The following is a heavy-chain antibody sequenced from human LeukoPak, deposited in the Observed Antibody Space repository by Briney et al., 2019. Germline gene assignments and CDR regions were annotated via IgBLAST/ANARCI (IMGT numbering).Heavy chain of an antibody. V-gene: IGHV4-61*01. CDR3: ARDGYDFWSGYQGFDY. Sequence: SETLSLTCAVSGGSVSSDSYFWHWIRRSPGKGLEWLGFVYYSGRTKYNPSLKSRVTISVDKSKNQFSLKLSSVTAADTAVYYCARDGYDFWSGYQGFDYWGQGTLVTVSS. J-gene: IGHJ4*02. CDR1: GGSVSSDSYF. D-gene: IGHD3-3*01. CDR2: VYYSGRT.